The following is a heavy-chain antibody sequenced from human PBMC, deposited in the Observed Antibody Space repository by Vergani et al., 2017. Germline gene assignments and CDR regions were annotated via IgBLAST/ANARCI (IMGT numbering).Heavy chain of an antibody. Sequence: QLQLQESGPGLVKPSETLSLTCTVSGGSISSSSYYWGWIRQPPGKGLEWIGSIYYSGSTYYNPSLKSRVTISVDTSKNQFSLKLSSVTAADTAVYYCARLGTRGIVVVPAAASPFDYWGQGTLVTVSS. D-gene: IGHD2-2*01. CDR1: GGSISSSSYY. V-gene: IGHV4-39*01. J-gene: IGHJ4*02. CDR3: ARLGTRGIVVVPAAASPFDY. CDR2: IYYSGST.